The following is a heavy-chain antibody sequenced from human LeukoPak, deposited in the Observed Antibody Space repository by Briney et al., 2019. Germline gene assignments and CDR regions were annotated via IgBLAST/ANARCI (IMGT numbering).Heavy chain of an antibody. D-gene: IGHD3-22*01. Sequence: GRSLRPSCAASEFPFSSYGMHGDRRAPGKGLEWVAVISYDGSNKYYADSVKGRFTISRDNSKNTLYLQMNSLRAEDTAVYYCAKLTADSSGSDAFDIWGQGTMVTVSS. V-gene: IGHV3-30*18. CDR1: EFPFSSYG. J-gene: IGHJ3*02. CDR3: AKLTADSSGSDAFDI. CDR2: ISYDGSNK.